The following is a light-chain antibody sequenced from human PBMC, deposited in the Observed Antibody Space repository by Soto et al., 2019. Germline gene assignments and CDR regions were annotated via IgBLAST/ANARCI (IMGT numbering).Light chain of an antibody. CDR2: GAA. CDR1: PSAGSN. CDR3: QQYNNWPPWT. Sequence: VMTQSPATLSVSPWERATLSCRASPSAGSNLAGYQQKPGQAPRHLIYGAATRATGIPARCSGSGAGTEFTLTITSLQSEDFAVYYCQQYNNWPPWTFGQGTKVDIK. V-gene: IGKV3-15*01. J-gene: IGKJ1*01.